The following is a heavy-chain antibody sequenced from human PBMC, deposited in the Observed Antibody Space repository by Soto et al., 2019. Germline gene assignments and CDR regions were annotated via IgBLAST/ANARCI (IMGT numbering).Heavy chain of an antibody. Sequence: GGSLRLSCAASGFSFSDYAMSWVRQAPGKGLEWVSAISGSGGSTYYADSVKGRFTISRDNSKNTLYLQMNSLRAEETAVYYCEKDGGIQLWCSFDYWGQGTLVTVSS. V-gene: IGHV3-23*01. J-gene: IGHJ4*02. CDR1: GFSFSDYA. D-gene: IGHD5-18*01. CDR2: ISGSGGST. CDR3: EKDGGIQLWCSFDY.